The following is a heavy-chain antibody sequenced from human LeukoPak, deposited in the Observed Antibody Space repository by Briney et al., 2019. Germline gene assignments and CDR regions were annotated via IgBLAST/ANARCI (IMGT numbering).Heavy chain of an antibody. J-gene: IGHJ4*02. D-gene: IGHD2-15*01. CDR2: IYHSGST. V-gene: IGHV4-4*02. CDR1: VGSISSSNW. CDR3: AIGYCSGGSCYRFY. Sequence: NPSGTLSLTCAVSVGSISSSNWWSWVRQPAGKELEWIGEIYHSGSTNYNPSLKSRVTISVDKSKNQFSLKLSSVTAADTAVYYCAIGYCSGGSCYRFYWGQGTLVTVSS.